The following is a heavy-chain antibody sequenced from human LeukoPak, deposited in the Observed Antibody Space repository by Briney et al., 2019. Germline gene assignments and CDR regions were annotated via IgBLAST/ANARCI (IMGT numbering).Heavy chain of an antibody. D-gene: IGHD2-15*01. Sequence: PGGSLRLSCAASGFTFSSYGMHWVRQAPGKGLVWVAFIRYDGSNKYYADSVKGRFTISRDNSKNTLYLQMNSLRAEDTAVYYCAKDLVRYCSGGSCFSLYYYYGMDVWGQGTTVTVSS. CDR3: AKDLVRYCSGGSCFSLYYYYGMDV. CDR1: GFTFSSYG. V-gene: IGHV3-30*02. J-gene: IGHJ6*02. CDR2: IRYDGSNK.